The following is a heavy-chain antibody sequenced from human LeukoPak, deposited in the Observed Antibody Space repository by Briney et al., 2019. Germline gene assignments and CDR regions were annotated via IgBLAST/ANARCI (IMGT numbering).Heavy chain of an antibody. CDR2: VSNSGDYI. CDR3: ARALIGYYFDC. J-gene: IGHJ4*02. CDR1: GFSFSSYR. Sequence: GGSLRLSSPSAGFSFSSYRMNWVRPAEGKGMEWVSSVSNSGDYIHYADSVKGRFTISRDNSKNSLYLQMNSLRAEATAVYCCARALIGYYFDCWGQGTLVTVSS. V-gene: IGHV3-21*06. D-gene: IGHD2-8*01.